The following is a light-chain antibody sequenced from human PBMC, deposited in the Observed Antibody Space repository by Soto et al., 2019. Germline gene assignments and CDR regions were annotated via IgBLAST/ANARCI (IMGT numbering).Light chain of an antibody. CDR1: QSISIW. CDR2: KAS. J-gene: IGKJ1*01. CDR3: QQYNSYPWT. V-gene: IGKV1-5*03. Sequence: DIQMTQSPSTLSASVGDRVILTCRASQSISIWLAWYQQKPGKAPKLLIYKASSLESGVPSRFSGSGSGTEFTLTISSLQPDDFATYYCQQYNSYPWTFGQGTKVDIK.